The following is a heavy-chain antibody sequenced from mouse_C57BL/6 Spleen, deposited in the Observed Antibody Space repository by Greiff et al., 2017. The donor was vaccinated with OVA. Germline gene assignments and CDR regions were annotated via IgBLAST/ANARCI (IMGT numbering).Heavy chain of an antibody. CDR2: IDPETGGP. J-gene: IGHJ4*01. V-gene: IGHV1-15*01. D-gene: IGHD2-5*01. Sequence: VKLQQSGAELVRPGASVTLSCKASGYTFTDYEMHWVKQTPVHGLEWIGAIDPETGGPAYNQKFKGKAILTADKSSSTAYMELRSLTSEDSAVYYGARGDYSNPDAMDYWGQGTSVTVSA. CDR1: GYTFTDYE. CDR3: ARGDYSNPDAMDY.